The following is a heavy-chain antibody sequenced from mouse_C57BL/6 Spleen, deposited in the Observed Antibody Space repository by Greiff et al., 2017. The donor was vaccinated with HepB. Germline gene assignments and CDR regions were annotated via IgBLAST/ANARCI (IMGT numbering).Heavy chain of an antibody. D-gene: IGHD2-5*01. Sequence: EVKLMESGGDLVKPGGSLKLSCAASGFTFSSYGMSWVRQTPDKRLEWVATISSGGSYTYYPDSVKGRFTISRDNAKNTLYLQMSSLKSEDTAMYYCARNLVYSNYGGEMDYWGQGTSVSVSS. CDR1: GFTFSSYG. CDR3: ARNLVYSNYGGEMDY. CDR2: ISSGGSYT. J-gene: IGHJ4*01. V-gene: IGHV5-6*01.